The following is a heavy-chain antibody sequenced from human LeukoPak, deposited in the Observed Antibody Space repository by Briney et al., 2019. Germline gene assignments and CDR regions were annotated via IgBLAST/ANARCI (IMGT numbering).Heavy chain of an antibody. CDR2: ISSSSTI. CDR1: GFTFSSYS. D-gene: IGHD3-9*01. Sequence: PEGSLRLSCAASGFTFSSYSMNWVRQAPGKGLEWVSYISSSSTIYYADSVKGRFTISRDNAKNPLYLQMNSLRAEDTAVYYCARALRYFDWLSTSPEYNWFDPWGQGTLVTVSS. J-gene: IGHJ5*02. V-gene: IGHV3-48*01. CDR3: ARALRYFDWLSTSPEYNWFDP.